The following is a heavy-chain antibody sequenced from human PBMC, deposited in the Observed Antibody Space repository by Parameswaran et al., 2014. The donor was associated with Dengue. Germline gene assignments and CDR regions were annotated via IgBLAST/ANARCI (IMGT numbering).Heavy chain of an antibody. CDR3: AREDDSSGWYFAY. J-gene: IGHJ4*01. CDR2: INPNSGGT. D-gene: IGHD6-19*01. V-gene: IGHV1-2*02. Sequence: WVRQAPGQGLEWMGWINPNSGGTNYAQKFQGRVTMTRDTSISTAYMELSRLRSDDTAVYYCAREDDSSGWYFAYWARNAVTVSS.